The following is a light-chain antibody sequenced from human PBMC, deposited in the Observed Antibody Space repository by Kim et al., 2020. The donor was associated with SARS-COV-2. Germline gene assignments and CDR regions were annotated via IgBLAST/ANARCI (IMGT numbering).Light chain of an antibody. CDR3: QQSYTPPYT. V-gene: IGKV1-39*01. CDR2: AAS. Sequence: DIQMTQSPSSLSAPVGDTVNITCLASQTILTYLNWYQQKSGTAPKLLIYAASGLYTGVPSRFTGSGSGTHFTLSIGSLQPEDFALYYCQQSYTPPYTFGQGTKLEIK. CDR1: QTILTY. J-gene: IGKJ2*01.